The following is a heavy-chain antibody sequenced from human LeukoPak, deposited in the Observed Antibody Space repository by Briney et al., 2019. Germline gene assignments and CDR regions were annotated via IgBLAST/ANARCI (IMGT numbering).Heavy chain of an antibody. CDR3: ARAHDRGYSYGFDY. CDR2: IYSSGNT. D-gene: IGHD2-15*01. CDR1: GFTVSSNY. J-gene: IGHJ4*02. V-gene: IGHV3-66*01. Sequence: GGSLRLSCAASGFTVSSNYMSWVRQAPGQGLEWVSVIYSSGNTYYADSVQGRFTMSRDNPENTLYLQMNSLRAEDTALYYCARAHDRGYSYGFDYWGQGTLVTVSS.